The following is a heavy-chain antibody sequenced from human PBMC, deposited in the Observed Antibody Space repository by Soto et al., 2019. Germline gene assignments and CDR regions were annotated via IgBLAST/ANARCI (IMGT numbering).Heavy chain of an antibody. Sequence: QVQLVQSGAEVKKPGSSVKVSCKASGGTFSTYTISWLRQAPGQGPEWMGGIFPTFGAANYAQNFQGRVTSTADESTTTAYMELSSLRSEDAAMYYCARDEGNNNVAFGIWGQGTMITVSS. V-gene: IGHV1-69*01. J-gene: IGHJ3*02. CDR3: ARDEGNNNVAFGI. CDR1: GGTFSTYT. CDR2: IFPTFGAA. D-gene: IGHD2-15*01.